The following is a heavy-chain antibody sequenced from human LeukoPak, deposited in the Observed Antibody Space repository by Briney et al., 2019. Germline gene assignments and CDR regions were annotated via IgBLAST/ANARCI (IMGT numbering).Heavy chain of an antibody. Sequence: RASVKVSCKASEGTFSNYAISWVRQAPGQGLEWMGRIIPILGIANYAQKFQGRVTITADKSTSTAYMELSSLRSEDTAVYYCASQSYSSGSFWGQGTLVTVSS. V-gene: IGHV1-69*04. CDR1: EGTFSNYA. D-gene: IGHD6-19*01. CDR2: IIPILGIA. J-gene: IGHJ4*02. CDR3: ASQSYSSGSF.